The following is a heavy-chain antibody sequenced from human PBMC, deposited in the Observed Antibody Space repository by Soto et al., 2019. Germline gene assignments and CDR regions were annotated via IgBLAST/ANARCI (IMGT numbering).Heavy chain of an antibody. V-gene: IGHV1-3*01. D-gene: IGHD3-22*01. CDR2: INAGNGNT. Sequence: ASVKVSCKASGYTFTSYAMHWVRQAPGQRLEWMGWINAGNGNTKYSQKFQGRVTITRDTSASTAYMELSSLRSEDTAVYYCARGGSSYYDSSGYYRNWGQRTLVTVSS. J-gene: IGHJ4*02. CDR1: GYTFTSYA. CDR3: ARGGSSYYDSSGYYRN.